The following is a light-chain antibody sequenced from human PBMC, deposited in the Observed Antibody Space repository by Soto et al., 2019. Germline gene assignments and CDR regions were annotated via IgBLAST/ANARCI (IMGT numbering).Light chain of an antibody. CDR2: EGS. J-gene: IGLJ3*02. CDR1: SSDIGSYNL. V-gene: IGLV2-23*01. CDR3: CSYAGSSSWV. Sequence: QSALTQPASVSGSPGQSITISCTGTSSDIGSYNLVSWYQQHPGKAPKFTIYEGSKRPSGVSNRFSGSKSGNTASLTISGLQAEDEADYYCCSYAGSSSWVFGGGTKLTVL.